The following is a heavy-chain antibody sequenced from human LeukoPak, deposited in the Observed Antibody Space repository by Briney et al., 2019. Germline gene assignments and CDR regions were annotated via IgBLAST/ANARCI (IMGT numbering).Heavy chain of an antibody. V-gene: IGHV3-30*03. CDR3: ARDVTYYYDSSGQPDY. J-gene: IGHJ4*02. CDR2: ISYDGSNK. CDR1: GFTFSSYG. D-gene: IGHD3-22*01. Sequence: GGSLRLSCAASGFTFSSYGMHWVRQAPGKGLEWVAVISYDGSNKYYADSVKGRFTISRDNAKNSLYLQMNSLRAEDTAVYYCARDVTYYYDSSGQPDYWGQGTLVTVSS.